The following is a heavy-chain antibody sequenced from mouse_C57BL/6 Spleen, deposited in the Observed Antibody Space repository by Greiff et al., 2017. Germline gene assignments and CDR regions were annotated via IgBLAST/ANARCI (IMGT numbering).Heavy chain of an antibody. Sequence: EVQVVESGGGLVKPGGSLKLSCAASGFTFSSYTMSWVRQTPEKRLEWVATLSGGGGNTYYPDSVKGRSTFSRDNAKNALYLQMSRLRPEDTPLYYCARHYYSNYECAYWGQGTLVTVSA. D-gene: IGHD2-5*01. CDR1: GFTFSSYT. V-gene: IGHV5-9*01. J-gene: IGHJ3*01. CDR3: ARHYYSNYECAY. CDR2: LSGGGGNT.